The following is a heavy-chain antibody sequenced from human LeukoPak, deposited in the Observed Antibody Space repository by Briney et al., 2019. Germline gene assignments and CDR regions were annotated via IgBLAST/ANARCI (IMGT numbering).Heavy chain of an antibody. J-gene: IGHJ4*03. CDR3: ASLKRRYYGSGSYYTLDY. Sequence: SETLSLTCAVYGGSFSGYYWSWIRQPPGKGLEWSGEINHSGSTNYNPSLKSRVTISVDTSKNQFSLKLSSVTAADTAVYYCASLKRRYYGSGSYYTLDYWGQGTLVTVSS. CDR1: GGSFSGYY. D-gene: IGHD3-10*01. CDR2: INHSGST. V-gene: IGHV4-34*01.